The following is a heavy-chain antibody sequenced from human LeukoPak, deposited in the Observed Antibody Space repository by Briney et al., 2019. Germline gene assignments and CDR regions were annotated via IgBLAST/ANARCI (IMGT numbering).Heavy chain of an antibody. Sequence: SETLSLTCTVSGGSISSYYWSWIRQPPGKGLEWIGYIYYSGSTNYNPSPKSRVTISVDTSKNQFSLKLSSVTAADTAVYYCARQETRDGYNLLDYWGQGTLVTVSS. CDR2: IYYSGST. D-gene: IGHD5-24*01. J-gene: IGHJ4*02. CDR3: ARQETRDGYNLLDY. V-gene: IGHV4-59*08. CDR1: GGSISSYY.